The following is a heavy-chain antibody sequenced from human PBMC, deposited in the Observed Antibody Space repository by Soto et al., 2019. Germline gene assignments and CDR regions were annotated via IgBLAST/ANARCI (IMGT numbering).Heavy chain of an antibody. V-gene: IGHV1-3*01. CDR2: INAGNGNT. D-gene: IGHD3-22*01. CDR3: AILGTYYFDNSDNYFDF. CDR1: GYTLTRYS. Sequence: ASVKVSCKASGYTLTRYSIHWVRQAPGRSLEWMGWINAGNGNTKFSQKFQGRVTITRDTSASTAYMELRGLRSEDTAVYYCAILGTYYFDNSDNYFDFWGQGTLVTVSS. J-gene: IGHJ4*02.